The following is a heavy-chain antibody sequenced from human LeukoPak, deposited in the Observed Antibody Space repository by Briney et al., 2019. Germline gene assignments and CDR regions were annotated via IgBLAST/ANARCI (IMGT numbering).Heavy chain of an antibody. CDR2: FDPEDGET. V-gene: IGHV1-24*01. D-gene: IGHD3-3*01. CDR1: GYTLTELS. Sequence: GASVKVSCKVSGYTLTELSMHWVRQAPGKGLEWMGGFDPEDGETIYAQKFQGRVTMTEDTPTDTAYMELSSLRSEDTAVYYCARGTLSSYDFWSGRVLGYMDVWGKGTTVTVSS. J-gene: IGHJ6*03. CDR3: ARGTLSSYDFWSGRVLGYMDV.